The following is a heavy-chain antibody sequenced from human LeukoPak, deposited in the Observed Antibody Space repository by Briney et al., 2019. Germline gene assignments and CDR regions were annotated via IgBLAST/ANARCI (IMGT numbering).Heavy chain of an antibody. CDR2: IYYSGST. J-gene: IGHJ3*02. CDR1: GGSISSSSYY. CDR3: ARYYSYYYGSGSYYRNAFDI. V-gene: IGHV4-39*01. Sequence: PSGTLSLTCTVSGGSISSSSYYWGWIRQPPGKGLEWIGSIYYSGSTYYTPSLKSRVTISVDTSKNQFSLKLSSVTAADTAVYYCARYYSYYYGSGSYYRNAFDIWGQGTMVTVSS. D-gene: IGHD3-10*01.